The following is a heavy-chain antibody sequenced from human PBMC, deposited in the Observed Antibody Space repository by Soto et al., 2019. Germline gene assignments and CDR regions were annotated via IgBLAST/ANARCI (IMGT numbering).Heavy chain of an antibody. Sequence: PGGSLRLSCAASGFTFSSYGMHWVRQAPGKGLEWVAVISYDGSNEYYADSVKGRFTISRDNSKNTLYLQMNSLRAEDTAVYYCAKALPGYSSGWYPDYWGQGTLVTVSS. CDR3: AKALPGYSSGWYPDY. CDR2: ISYDGSNE. D-gene: IGHD6-19*01. CDR1: GFTFSSYG. J-gene: IGHJ4*02. V-gene: IGHV3-30*18.